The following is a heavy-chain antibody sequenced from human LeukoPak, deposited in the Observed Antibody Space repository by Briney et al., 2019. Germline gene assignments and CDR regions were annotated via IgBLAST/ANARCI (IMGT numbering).Heavy chain of an antibody. V-gene: IGHV1-2*02. CDR1: GYTFTGHY. D-gene: IGHD6-19*01. CDR3: ARWRGYASDWSGPFDD. Sequence: ASVKVSCKASGYTFTGHYMHWVRQAPGQGLEWMGWINPKSGGTKYEQKFQGRVTMTRDTPISTAYMELSRLRSDDTAVYYCARWRGYASDWSGPFDDWGQGTLVTVSS. J-gene: IGHJ4*02. CDR2: INPKSGGT.